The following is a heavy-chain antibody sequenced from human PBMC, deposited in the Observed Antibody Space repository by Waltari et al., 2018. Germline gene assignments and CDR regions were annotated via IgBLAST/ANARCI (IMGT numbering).Heavy chain of an antibody. V-gene: IGHV3-23*01. CDR3: AKEPLVYGSGSYGVY. J-gene: IGHJ4*02. D-gene: IGHD3-10*01. CDR1: GFTFSSYA. CDR2: ISGSVGST. Sequence: EVQLLESGGGLVQPGGSLRLSCAASGFTFSSYAMSWVRQAPGKGLEWVSAISGSVGSTDYADSVKGRFTISRDNSKNTLYLQMNSLRAEDTAVYYCAKEPLVYGSGSYGVYWGQGTLVTVSS.